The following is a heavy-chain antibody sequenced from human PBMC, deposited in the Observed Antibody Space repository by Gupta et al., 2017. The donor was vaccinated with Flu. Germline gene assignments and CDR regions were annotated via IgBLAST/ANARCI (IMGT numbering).Heavy chain of an antibody. CDR1: GFTFSSYE. D-gene: IGHD5-18*01. Sequence: EVQVVESGGGLVQPGGSLRLSCAASGFTFSSYEMNWVRQAPGKGLEWISYISYSGSAIDYADSVKGRFTISRDNSKNSLFLQMNSLRAEDTALYYCAVGGYSNAKPDYWGQGTRVTVSS. CDR2: ISYSGSAI. CDR3: AVGGYSNAKPDY. J-gene: IGHJ4*02. V-gene: IGHV3-48*03.